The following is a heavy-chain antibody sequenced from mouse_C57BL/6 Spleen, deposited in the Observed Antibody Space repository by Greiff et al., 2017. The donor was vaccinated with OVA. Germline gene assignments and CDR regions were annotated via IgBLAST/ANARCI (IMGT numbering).Heavy chain of an antibody. D-gene: IGHD2-4*01. Sequence: DVQLQESGPGLVKPSQSLSLTCSVTGYSITSGYYWNWIRQFPGNKLEWMGYISYDGSNNYNPSLKNRISITRDTSKNQFFLKLNSVTTEDPATYYCAREGNDYDEGGFDYWGQGTTLTVSS. J-gene: IGHJ2*01. CDR2: ISYDGSN. CDR3: AREGNDYDEGGFDY. CDR1: GYSITSGYY. V-gene: IGHV3-6*01.